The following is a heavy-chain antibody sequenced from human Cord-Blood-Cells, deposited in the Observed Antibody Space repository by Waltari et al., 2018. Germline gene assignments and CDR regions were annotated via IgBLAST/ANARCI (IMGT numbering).Heavy chain of an antibody. J-gene: IGHJ6*02. D-gene: IGHD1-7*01. CDR2: IKSKTDGGTT. CDR1: GFTFSNAW. Sequence: EVQLVESGGGLVKPGGSLRLPCAASGFTFSNAWMSWVRQAPGKGLEWVGRIKSKTDGGTTDYAAPVKGRFTISRDDSKNTLYLQMNSLKTEDTAVYYCTTSQQPYNWNYVSYYYYYYGMDVWGQGTTVTVSS. CDR3: TTSQQPYNWNYVSYYYYYYGMDV. V-gene: IGHV3-15*01.